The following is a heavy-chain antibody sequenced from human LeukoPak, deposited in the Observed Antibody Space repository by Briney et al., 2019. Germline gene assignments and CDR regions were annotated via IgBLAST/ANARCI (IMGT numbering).Heavy chain of an antibody. CDR3: ARGGLRYDAFDI. D-gene: IGHD4-17*01. V-gene: IGHV1-2*02. J-gene: IGHJ3*02. CDR2: IDPKRGDI. Sequence: ASVKVSCKASGYTFIDYYIHWVRQAPGQGLEWMGRIDPKRGDIKNAQKFQGRVTMTRVTYISTVYMDLTRLRSDDTAFYYCARGGLRYDAFDIWGQGTMVTVSS. CDR1: GYTFIDYY.